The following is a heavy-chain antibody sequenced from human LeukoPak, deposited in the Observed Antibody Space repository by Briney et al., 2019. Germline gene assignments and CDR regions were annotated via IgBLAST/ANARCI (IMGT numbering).Heavy chain of an antibody. V-gene: IGHV1-69*05. D-gene: IGHD4-11*01. Sequence: SVKVSCKASGGTFSSYAISWVRQAPGQGLEWMGGVIPIFGSASYAQKFQGRVTITTDEPTSTAYMELSSLRFEDTAVYYCARATDYSRQSIGYWGQGTLVTVSS. CDR2: VIPIFGSA. CDR3: ARATDYSRQSIGY. CDR1: GGTFSSYA. J-gene: IGHJ4*02.